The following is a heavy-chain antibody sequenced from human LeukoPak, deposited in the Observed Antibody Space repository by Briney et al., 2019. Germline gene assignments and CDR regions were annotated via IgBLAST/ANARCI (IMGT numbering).Heavy chain of an antibody. J-gene: IGHJ5*02. V-gene: IGHV6-1*01. D-gene: IGHD2-2*01. CDR2: TYYRSTWYN. CDR3: ARRLTQYDCFDP. Sequence: SLTLSLTCAISGDSVSSNSVTWNWIRQSPSRGLEWLGRTYYRSTWYNGYAVSVRGRITVNPDTSKNQFSLHLNSVTPEDTAVYYCARRLTQYDCFDPWGQGILVTVSS. CDR1: GDSVSSNSVT.